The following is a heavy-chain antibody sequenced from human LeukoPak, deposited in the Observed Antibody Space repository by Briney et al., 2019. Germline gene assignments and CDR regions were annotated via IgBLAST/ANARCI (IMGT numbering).Heavy chain of an antibody. D-gene: IGHD3-16*01. CDR1: GSRFTSYW. J-gene: IGHJ3*02. V-gene: IGHV5-51*01. CDR2: IYPGDSDT. CDR3: ASPLIGGGAFDI. Sequence: GESLKISCKGSGSRFTSYWIGWVRAMPGKGLEWMGIIYPGDSDTRYSPSFQGQITISADKSVSTAYLQWSGLKASDTAIYYCASPLIGGGAFDIWGQGTMVTVSS.